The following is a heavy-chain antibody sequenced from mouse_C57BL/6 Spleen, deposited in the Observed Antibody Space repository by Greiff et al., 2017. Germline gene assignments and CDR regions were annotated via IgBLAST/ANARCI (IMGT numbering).Heavy chain of an antibody. D-gene: IGHD1-1*02. J-gene: IGHJ2*01. V-gene: IGHV1-52*01. Sequence: QVQLQQSGAELVRPGSSVKLSCKASGYTFTSYWMHWVKQRPIQGLEWIGNIDPSDSETHYNQKFKDKATLTVDKSSSTAYMQLSSLTSEDSAVYYCARKGLWGYYFDYWGQGTTLTVSS. CDR1: GYTFTSYW. CDR2: IDPSDSET. CDR3: ARKGLWGYYFDY.